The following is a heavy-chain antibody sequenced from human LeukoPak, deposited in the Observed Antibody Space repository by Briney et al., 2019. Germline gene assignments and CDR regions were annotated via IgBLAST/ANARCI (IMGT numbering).Heavy chain of an antibody. Sequence: SETLSLTCTVSGGSVSSGSYYWSWIRQPPGKGLEWIGYIYYSGSTNYNPSLKSRVTISVDTSKNQFSLKLSSVTAADTAVYYCARQNYDISTGYHNWFDPWGQGTLVTVSS. D-gene: IGHD3-9*01. CDR3: ARQNYDISTGYHNWFDP. V-gene: IGHV4-61*01. CDR1: GGSVSSGSYY. J-gene: IGHJ5*02. CDR2: IYYSGST.